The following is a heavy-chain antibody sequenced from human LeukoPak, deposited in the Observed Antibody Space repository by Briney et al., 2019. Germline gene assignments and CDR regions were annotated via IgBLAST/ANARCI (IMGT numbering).Heavy chain of an antibody. Sequence: GGSLRLSCAASGFTFSSYGMSWVRQAPGRGLEWVSAISDSGGATYYADSVKGRFTISRDNSKDTLYLQVNSLRSDDTAVYYCAKVAVGWVAFEYWGQGTLVTVSS. J-gene: IGHJ4*02. CDR3: AKVAVGWVAFEY. D-gene: IGHD2-15*01. CDR2: ISDSGGAT. CDR1: GFTFSSYG. V-gene: IGHV3-23*01.